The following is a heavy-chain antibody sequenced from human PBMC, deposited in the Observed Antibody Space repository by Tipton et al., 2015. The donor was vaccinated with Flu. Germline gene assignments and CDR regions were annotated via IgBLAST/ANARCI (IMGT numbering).Heavy chain of an antibody. D-gene: IGHD3-22*01. J-gene: IGHJ4*02. CDR1: GGSINNDNY. Sequence: TLSLTCNVSGGSINNDNYWAWLRQPPGKGPEWIGSMLYGGSTYYNPSLESRVTISLDTSKNQFSLKLSSVTAADTAVYYCARDDSGFNDYWGPGTLVTVSS. V-gene: IGHV4-39*07. CDR3: ARDDSGFNDY. CDR2: MLYGGST.